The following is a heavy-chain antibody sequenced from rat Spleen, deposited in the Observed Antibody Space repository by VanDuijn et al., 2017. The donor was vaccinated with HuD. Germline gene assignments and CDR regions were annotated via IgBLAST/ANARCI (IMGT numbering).Heavy chain of an antibody. Sequence: EVQLVESGGGLVQPGRSLKLSCAASGFTFSNYAMAWVRPAPTKGLGWVATISYDGSSTYYRDSVKGRFTISRDNAKSTLYLQMDSLRSEDTATYYCARGYTLDYWGQGVMVTVSS. J-gene: IGHJ2*01. V-gene: IGHV5-29*01. D-gene: IGHD1-11*01. CDR2: ISYDGSST. CDR1: GFTFSNYA. CDR3: ARGYTLDY.